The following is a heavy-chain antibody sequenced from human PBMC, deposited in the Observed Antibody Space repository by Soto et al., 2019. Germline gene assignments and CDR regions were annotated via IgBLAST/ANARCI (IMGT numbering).Heavy chain of an antibody. V-gene: IGHV4-31*03. D-gene: IGHD2-2*02. CDR2: MSYSGTS. CDR1: GGSIRSGNCY. Sequence: SETLSLPCTVSGGSIRSGNCYWSWIRQHPRKGLEWIGSMSYSGTSSYNPSLKRRGTISIDTSRNQLSLALSSVTAADTAGYFGASGKPIPLYFDCSGRRTRVAVS. CDR3: ASGKPIPLYFDC. J-gene: IGHJ4*02.